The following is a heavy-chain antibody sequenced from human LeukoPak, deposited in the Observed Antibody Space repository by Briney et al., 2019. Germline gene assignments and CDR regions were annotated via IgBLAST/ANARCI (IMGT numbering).Heavy chain of an antibody. CDR2: IYYYGST. CDR3: ARDRSGGYSLDY. J-gene: IGHJ4*02. CDR1: GDSISRSNYY. D-gene: IGHD2-15*01. V-gene: IGHV4-39*02. Sequence: PSETLSLTCTFSGDSISRSNYYWGWIRQPPGKGLEWIGSIYYYGSTNYNPSLKSRATISEDTSKNQFSLRLSSVTVADTAVYYCARDRSGGYSLDYWGQGTLVTVSS.